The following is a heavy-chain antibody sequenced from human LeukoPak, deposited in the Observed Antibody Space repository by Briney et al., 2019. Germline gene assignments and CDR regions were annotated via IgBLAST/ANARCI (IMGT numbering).Heavy chain of an antibody. CDR1: GGSISGGSYY. V-gene: IGHV4-61*01. D-gene: IGHD3-22*01. CDR2: IYYSGST. Sequence: PSETLSLTCTVSGGSISGGSYYWSWIRQPPGKGLEWIGYIYYSGSTNYNPSLKSRVTISVDTSKNQFSLKLSSVTAADTAVYYCLAWGYYYDSSGYPEYFQHWGQGTLVTVSS. CDR3: LAWGYYYDSSGYPEYFQH. J-gene: IGHJ1*01.